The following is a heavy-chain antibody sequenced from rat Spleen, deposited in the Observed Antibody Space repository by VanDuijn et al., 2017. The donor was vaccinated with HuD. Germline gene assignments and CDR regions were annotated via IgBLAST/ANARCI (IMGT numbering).Heavy chain of an antibody. Sequence: EVQLVESGGGLVQPGRSLKLSCAASGFILSNHGMAWVRQAPTKGLEWVATISYDGSGSYYRDSVKGRFSISRDNAKSTLYLQMDSLRAEDTATYYCSKWGDSGYFDYWGQGVMVTVSS. V-gene: IGHV5-29*01. D-gene: IGHD4-3*01. CDR2: ISYDGSGS. CDR1: GFILSNHG. J-gene: IGHJ2*01. CDR3: SKWGDSGYFDY.